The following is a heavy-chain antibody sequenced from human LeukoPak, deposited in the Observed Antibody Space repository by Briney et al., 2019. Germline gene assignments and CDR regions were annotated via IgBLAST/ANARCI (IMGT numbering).Heavy chain of an antibody. V-gene: IGHV3-7*01. CDR1: GFTFSSHG. D-gene: IGHD5-18*01. CDR2: IKGDERET. J-gene: IGHJ1*01. CDR3: ATLDSAMLRRADVGAF. Sequence: PGGTLRLSCAASGFTFSSHGMSWVRQAPGKGLEWVACIKGDERETYHVGSVKGRFTISRDNAQNSIYLHMDNLRAEDTAMYYCATLDSAMLRRADVGAFWGQGTLVTVSS.